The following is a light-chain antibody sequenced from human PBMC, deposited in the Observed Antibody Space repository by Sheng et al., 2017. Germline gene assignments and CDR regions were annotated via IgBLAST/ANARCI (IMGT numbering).Light chain of an antibody. Sequence: QAVLTQPSSLSVSPGTSASLTCTLRSGINVISSRIYWYQQKPGSRPQFLLRYKSDSDKLQGSGVPSRFSGSKETSANAAILVISGLQSDDEADYYCMIYYSNTWVFGGGTKLIVL. V-gene: IGLV5-45*03. CDR1: SGINVISSR. CDR3: MIYYSNTWV. CDR2: YKSDSDK. J-gene: IGLJ3*02.